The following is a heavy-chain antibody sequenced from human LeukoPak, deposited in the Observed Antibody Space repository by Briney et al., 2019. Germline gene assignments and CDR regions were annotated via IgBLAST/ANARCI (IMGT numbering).Heavy chain of an antibody. CDR2: IYSGGST. CDR3: ARTPRNYYYYMDV. CDR1: GFTVSNNY. J-gene: IGHJ6*03. V-gene: IGHV3-53*01. Sequence: GGSLRLSCASSGFTVSNNYMSWVRQPAGKGLEWVSVIYSGGSTYYADSVKGRFTISRDNSKNTLYLQMNSLRAEDTAVYYCARTPRNYYYYMDVWGKGTTVTVSS.